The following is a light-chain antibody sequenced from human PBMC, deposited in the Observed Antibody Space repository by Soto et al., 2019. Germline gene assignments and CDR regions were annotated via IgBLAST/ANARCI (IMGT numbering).Light chain of an antibody. CDR1: NRDVGSYNL. Sequence: QSALTQPDSVSGSPGQWITISRTGTNRDVGSYNLVSWYQQRPGEAPKLIISEVRNRPSGISYRFTGSKSSNTASLTISGLQAEDEADYYCSSYTTTSTLVFGEGTKLTFL. CDR2: EVR. V-gene: IGLV2-14*01. CDR3: SSYTTTSTLV. J-gene: IGLJ3*02.